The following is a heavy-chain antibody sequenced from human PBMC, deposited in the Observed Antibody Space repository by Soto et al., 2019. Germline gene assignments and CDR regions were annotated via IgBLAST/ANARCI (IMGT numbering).Heavy chain of an antibody. CDR2: LYSDGKT. D-gene: IGHD6-13*01. CDR3: ARCSGWYGQCYFDC. CDR1: GFIVSSSY. V-gene: IGHV3-53*01. J-gene: IGHJ4*02. Sequence: GGSLRLSFAASGFIVSSSYMSWVRQAPGKGLEWVSVLYSDGKTYYADSVKGRFTISRDNSKNTLYLQMNSLSAEDTAVYYCARCSGWYGQCYFDCWGQGTLVTVSS.